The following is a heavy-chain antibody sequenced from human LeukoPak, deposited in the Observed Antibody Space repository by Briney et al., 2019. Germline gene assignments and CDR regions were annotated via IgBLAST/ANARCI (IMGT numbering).Heavy chain of an antibody. CDR1: GGSISSGDYS. CDR2: IYYSEST. CDR3: ARGSQSLGYCSGGSCRAKIFDY. Sequence: SQTLSLTCTVSGGSISSGDYSWSWIRQPPGKGLEWIGYIYYSESTNYNPSLKSRVTISVDTSKNQFSLKLSSVTAADTAVYYCARGSQSLGYCSGGSCRAKIFDYWGQGTLVTVSS. J-gene: IGHJ4*02. D-gene: IGHD2-15*01. V-gene: IGHV4-30-4*01.